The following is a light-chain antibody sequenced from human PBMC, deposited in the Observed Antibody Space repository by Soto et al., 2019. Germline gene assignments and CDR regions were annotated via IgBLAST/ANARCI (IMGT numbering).Light chain of an antibody. V-gene: IGKV1-5*03. CDR2: KAS. Sequence: DIQITRAPSTLSASVGDRVTITCRASQSISSWLAWYQQKPGKAPKLLIYKASSLESGVPSRFSGSGSGTEFTLTISSLQPDDFATYYCQQYNSYSLTFGQGTKVDIK. CDR3: QQYNSYSLT. CDR1: QSISSW. J-gene: IGKJ1*01.